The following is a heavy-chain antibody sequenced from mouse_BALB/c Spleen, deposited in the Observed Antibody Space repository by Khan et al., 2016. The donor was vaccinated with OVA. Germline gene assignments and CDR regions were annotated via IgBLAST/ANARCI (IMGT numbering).Heavy chain of an antibody. CDR1: GFSLPNYG. J-gene: IGHJ4*01. CDR3: ARQPYYHYNIMDY. CDR2: IWSDGST. V-gene: IGHV2-6-1*01. D-gene: IGHD2-10*01. Sequence: QVQLKQSGPGLVAPSQSLSITCTISGFSLPNYGVHWVRQPPGKGLEWLVVIWSDGSTTYNSALKSRLTISKDNSKSQMFLKMNSLQTDDTAMYFGARQPYYHYNIMDYWGQGTSVTVSS.